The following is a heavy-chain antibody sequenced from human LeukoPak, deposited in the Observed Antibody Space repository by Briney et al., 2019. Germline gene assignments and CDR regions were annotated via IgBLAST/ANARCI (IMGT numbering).Heavy chain of an antibody. J-gene: IGHJ6*02. CDR2: IYNSDSTT. CDR3: ARGHFGLDV. Sequence: GGSLRLSCAASGFTFSGHYMSWIRQAPGKGLEWVSYIYNSDSTTYYADSVKGRFTTSRDSARSSGYLEMRSLRPEDTAVYYCARGHFGLDVWGQGTTVTVSS. V-gene: IGHV3-11*01. CDR1: GFTFSGHY.